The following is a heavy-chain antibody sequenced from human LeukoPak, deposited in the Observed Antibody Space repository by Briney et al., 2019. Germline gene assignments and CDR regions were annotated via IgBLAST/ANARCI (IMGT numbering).Heavy chain of an antibody. CDR1: GFTFSSYA. V-gene: IGHV3-64*01. J-gene: IGHJ6*03. Sequence: GGSLRLSCAASGFTFSSYAMHWVRQAPGKGLEYVSAITSNGGSTYYANSVKGRFTISRDNSKNTLYLQMGSLRAEDMGVYYCARGNSFYYYMDVWGKGTTVTISS. CDR3: ARGNSFYYYMDV. CDR2: ITSNGGST. D-gene: IGHD6-13*01.